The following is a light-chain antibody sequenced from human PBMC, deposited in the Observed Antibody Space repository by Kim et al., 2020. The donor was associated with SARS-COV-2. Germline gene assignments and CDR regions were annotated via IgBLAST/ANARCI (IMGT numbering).Light chain of an antibody. V-gene: IGLV3-21*04. CDR3: HVGDHRSDEEV. J-gene: IGLJ3*02. CDR1: NIGNKG. CDR2: YDR. Sequence: SYELTQPPSVSVAPGKTARITCEGNNIGNKGVYWYQQKPGQAPVVVIYYDRDRPSGIPERFSGSNFGNTATLTISMVEAGDEADYYCHVGDHRSDEEVFG.